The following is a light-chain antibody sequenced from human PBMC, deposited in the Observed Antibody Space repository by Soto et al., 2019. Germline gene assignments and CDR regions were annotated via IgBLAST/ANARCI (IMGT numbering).Light chain of an antibody. Sequence: IRMTQSPSSLSASIGDIVTITCRASQSISSNLNWYQQKPGRVPKLLIYAASSLQSGVPSRFSGSGSGTDFTLTISSLQPEDFATYYCQQSYRSPPTLGQGTTVDMK. V-gene: IGKV1-39*01. CDR1: QSISSN. CDR3: QQSYRSPPT. CDR2: AAS. J-gene: IGKJ1*01.